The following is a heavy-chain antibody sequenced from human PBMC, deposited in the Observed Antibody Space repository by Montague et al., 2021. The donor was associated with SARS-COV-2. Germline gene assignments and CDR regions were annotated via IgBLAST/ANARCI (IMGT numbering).Heavy chain of an antibody. J-gene: IGHJ3*02. CDR2: IEKKRST. Sequence: SETLSLTCTVSGVAVIRRSSEGHRSGLQSHNELVWSVRIEKKRSTYYNPSLKSRVTISVDTSKNQFSLKLSSVTDADTAVYYCARLGDYYDSRRGAFDIWGQGKMVTVSS. CDR3: ARLGDYYDSRRGAFDI. CDR1: GVAVIRRSSE. V-gene: IGHV4-39*01. D-gene: IGHD3-22*01.